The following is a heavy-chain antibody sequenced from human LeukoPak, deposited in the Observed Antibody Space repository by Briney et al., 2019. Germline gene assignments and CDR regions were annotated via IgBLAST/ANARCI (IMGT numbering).Heavy chain of an antibody. V-gene: IGHV4-61*09. J-gene: IGHJ6*03. CDR3: GRGKYCGDTRCHGYYYMDV. Sequence: SETLSLTCTVSGGSISSGNYYWTWIRQPAGEGLEWIGHIYSGGSTNFHPSLKSRVTISVDTSKTQLFLKLTSVTAADTAVYYCGRGKYCGDTRCHGYYYMDVWGKGTTVTVSS. CDR1: GGSISSGNYY. CDR2: IYSGGST. D-gene: IGHD2-2*01.